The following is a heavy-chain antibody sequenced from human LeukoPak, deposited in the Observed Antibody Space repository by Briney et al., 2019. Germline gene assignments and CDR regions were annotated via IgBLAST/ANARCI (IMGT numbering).Heavy chain of an antibody. V-gene: IGHV3-23*01. D-gene: IGHD5-24*01. J-gene: IGHJ4*02. CDR3: AKDNPTKIETPPPPPGTDY. CDR2: ISGSGGST. Sequence: GGSLRLSCAAYGFTFSIYAMSWVRQAPGKGLEWVSAISGSGGSTYYADSVKGRFTISRGNSKNTLYLQMNSLRAEDTAVYYCAKDNPTKIETPPPPPGTDYWGQGTLVTVSS. CDR1: GFTFSIYA.